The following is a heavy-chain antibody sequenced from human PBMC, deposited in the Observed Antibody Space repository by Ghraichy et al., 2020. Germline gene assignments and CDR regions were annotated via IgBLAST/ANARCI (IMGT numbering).Heavy chain of an antibody. Sequence: GESLNISCKGSGYSFTSYWIGWVRQMPGKGLEWMGIIYPGDSDTRYSPSFQGQVTISADKSISTAYLQWSSLKASDTAMYYCARREWYYDSSGLRPTQAYYFDYWGQGTLVTVSS. D-gene: IGHD3-22*01. CDR3: ARREWYYDSSGLRPTQAYYFDY. V-gene: IGHV5-51*01. CDR2: IYPGDSDT. CDR1: GYSFTSYW. J-gene: IGHJ4*02.